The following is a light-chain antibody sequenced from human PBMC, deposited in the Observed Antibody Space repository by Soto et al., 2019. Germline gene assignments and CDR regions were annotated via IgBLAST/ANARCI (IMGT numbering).Light chain of an antibody. CDR1: SSDVGAYIY. CDR2: DVN. V-gene: IGLV2-14*03. Sequence: QSALTQPASVSGSPGQSIAISCTGTSSDVGAYIYVSWYQHHPGKAPKLILYDVNARPSGVSDRFSGSKSGNTASLTISGLQPEDEADYYCSSYTTSGTYVFGTGTKVTVL. CDR3: SSYTTSGTYV. J-gene: IGLJ1*01.